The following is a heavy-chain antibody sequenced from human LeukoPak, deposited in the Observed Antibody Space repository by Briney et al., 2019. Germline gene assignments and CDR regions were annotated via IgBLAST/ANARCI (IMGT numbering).Heavy chain of an antibody. Sequence: ASVKVSCKASGYTFTGYYMHWVRQAPGQGLEWMGWINPNSGGTNYAQKFQGRVTMTRDTSISTAYMELSRLRSDDTAVYYCARDPDPPLYCSSTSCYSSWSAFDIWGQGTMVTVSS. CDR2: INPNSGGT. CDR3: ARDPDPPLYCSSTSCYSSWSAFDI. J-gene: IGHJ3*02. CDR1: GYTFTGYY. D-gene: IGHD2-2*02. V-gene: IGHV1-2*02.